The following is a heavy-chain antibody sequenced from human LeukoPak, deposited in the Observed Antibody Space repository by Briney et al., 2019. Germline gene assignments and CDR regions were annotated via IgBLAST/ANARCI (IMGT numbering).Heavy chain of an antibody. CDR1: GYSFTSYW. CDR3: ARREDYYGSGSYSNYFDY. D-gene: IGHD3-10*01. V-gene: IGHV5-51*01. CDR2: IYPGDSDT. J-gene: IGHJ4*02. Sequence: GESLQISCKGSGYSFTSYWVGWVRQMPGKGLEWMGIIYPGDSDTRYSPSFQGQVTISADKSISTAYLQWSSLKASDTAMYYCARREDYYGSGSYSNYFDYWGQGTLVTVSS.